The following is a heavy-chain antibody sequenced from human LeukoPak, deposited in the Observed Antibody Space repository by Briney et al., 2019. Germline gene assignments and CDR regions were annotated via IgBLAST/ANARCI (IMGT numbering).Heavy chain of an antibody. J-gene: IGHJ5*02. V-gene: IGHV4-39*01. CDR3: ARLSPINWFDP. CDR1: GGSISSSSYY. CDR2: IYYSGST. Sequence: PSETLSLTCTVSGGSISSSSYYWGWIRQPPGKGLEWIGSIYYSGSTYYNSSLKSRVTISVDTSKNQFSLKLSSVTAADTAVYYCARLSPINWFDPWGQGTLVTVSS.